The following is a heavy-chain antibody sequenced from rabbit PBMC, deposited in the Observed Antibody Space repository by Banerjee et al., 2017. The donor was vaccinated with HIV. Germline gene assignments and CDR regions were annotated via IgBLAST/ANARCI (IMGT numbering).Heavy chain of an antibody. CDR3: ARGGYWETRLDL. V-gene: IGHV1S45*01. CDR2: INTANDANI. D-gene: IGHD4-2*01. CDR1: GFSFSNGYV. J-gene: IGHJ6*01. Sequence: QQQLEESGGSLVKPEGSLTLTCTASGFSFSNGYVMCWVRQAPGKGLEWIACINTANDANICYASWAKVRFTISKTSSTTVTLQMTILTAADMAPYFCARGGYWETRLDLWRPGTLVTVS.